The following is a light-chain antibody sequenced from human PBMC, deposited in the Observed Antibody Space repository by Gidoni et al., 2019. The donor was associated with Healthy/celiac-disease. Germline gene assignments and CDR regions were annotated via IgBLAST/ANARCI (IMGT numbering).Light chain of an antibody. CDR3: QHYGSSPIT. Sequence: ETVMTQSPGTLFLSPEERATLSCRGSQMVRSTYLAWYQQKPGQAPRRLIYGASTMDTGIPDRVSGSGSGTDFTLTISRLEPEDCAVYYCQHYGSSPITFGQGTRLEIK. CDR1: QMVRSTY. V-gene: IGKV3-20*01. CDR2: GAS. J-gene: IGKJ5*01.